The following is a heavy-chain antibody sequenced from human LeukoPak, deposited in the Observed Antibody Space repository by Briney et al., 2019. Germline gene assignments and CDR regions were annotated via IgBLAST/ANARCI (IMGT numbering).Heavy chain of an antibody. Sequence: PGGSLRLSCAASGFTFSDYYMSWIRQAPGEGLEWVSYTSSSSSYANYADSVKGRFAISRDNAKNSLYLQMNSLRAEDTAVYYCARGPILYYYYGMDVWGKGTTVTVSS. V-gene: IGHV3-11*06. CDR3: ARGPILYYYYGMDV. CDR1: GFTFSDYY. J-gene: IGHJ6*04. CDR2: TSSSSSYA. D-gene: IGHD2/OR15-2a*01.